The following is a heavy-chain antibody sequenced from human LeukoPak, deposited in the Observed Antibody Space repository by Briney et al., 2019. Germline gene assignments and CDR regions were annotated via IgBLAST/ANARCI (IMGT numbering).Heavy chain of an antibody. D-gene: IGHD3-22*01. Sequence: PGGSLRLSCAASGFTFSSYAMHWVRQAPGKGLEWVAVISYDGSNKYYADSVKGRFTISRDNSKNTLYLQMNSLRAEDTAVYYCAREWDYYDSSGYIYYWGQGTLVTVSS. CDR1: GFTFSSYA. CDR2: ISYDGSNK. J-gene: IGHJ4*02. CDR3: AREWDYYDSSGYIYY. V-gene: IGHV3-30-3*01.